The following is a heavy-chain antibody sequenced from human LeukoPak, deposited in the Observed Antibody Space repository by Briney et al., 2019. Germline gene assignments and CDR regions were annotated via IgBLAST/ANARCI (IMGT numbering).Heavy chain of an antibody. V-gene: IGHV1-69*01. CDR3: ASAGNYDFWSGGFDY. J-gene: IGHJ4*02. D-gene: IGHD3-3*01. CDR2: IIPIFGTA. CDR1: GGTFSSYA. Sequence: EASVKVSCKASGGTFSSYAISWVRQAPGQGLEWMGGIIPIFGTANYAQKFQGRVTITADESTSTAYMELSSLRSEDTAVYYCASAGNYDFWSGGFDYWGQGTLVTVSS.